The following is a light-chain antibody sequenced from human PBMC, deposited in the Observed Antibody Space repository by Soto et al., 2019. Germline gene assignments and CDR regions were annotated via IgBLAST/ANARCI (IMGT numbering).Light chain of an antibody. CDR2: VAS. Sequence: EIVMTQSPATLSMSPGERDTLSCRDSQSVGSSLAWYQQQPGQAPRLLIYVASTRATGIPDRLSGSGSGTDFTLSLSSLKSEDFAVYYCHQYATWPRTFGQGTKVEIQ. J-gene: IGKJ1*01. CDR3: HQYATWPRT. V-gene: IGKV3-15*01. CDR1: QSVGSS.